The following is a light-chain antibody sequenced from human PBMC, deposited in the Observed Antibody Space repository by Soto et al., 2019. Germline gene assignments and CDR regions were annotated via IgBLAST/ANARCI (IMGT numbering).Light chain of an antibody. J-gene: IGKJ4*01. CDR3: QKYNSAPLT. V-gene: IGKV1-5*01. CDR1: QSISNW. Sequence: DIQMTQSPSTLPASVGDRVTITCRASQSISNWLAWYQQKPGTAPNLLIYHASTMESGDPSRFSGSGSGTDFTLTISSLQPEDVAAYYCQKYNSAPLTFGGGTKVDIK. CDR2: HAS.